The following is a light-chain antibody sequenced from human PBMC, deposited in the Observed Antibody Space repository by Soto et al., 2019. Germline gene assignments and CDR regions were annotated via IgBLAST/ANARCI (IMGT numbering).Light chain of an antibody. Sequence: EIVLTQSPGTLSLSPGERATLSCRASQSVSSSYLAWYQQKPGQAPRLLIYGASSRATGIPDRFSGSGSGTEFTLTISRLEAEDFSVFYCQQYGSSPLFTFGPGTKVDIK. CDR1: QSVSSSY. V-gene: IGKV3-20*01. CDR3: QQYGSSPLFT. CDR2: GAS. J-gene: IGKJ3*01.